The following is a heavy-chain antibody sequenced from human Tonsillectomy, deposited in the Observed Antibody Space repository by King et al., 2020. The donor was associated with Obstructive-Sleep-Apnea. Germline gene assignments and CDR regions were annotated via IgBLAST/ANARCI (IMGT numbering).Heavy chain of an antibody. D-gene: IGHD2-15*01. V-gene: IGHV1-46*01. CDR1: GYTFTSYY. CDR3: ALPEKVGSGYCSGGSCYELDY. J-gene: IGHJ4*02. Sequence: QLVQSGAEVKKPGASVKVSCKASGYTFTSYYMHWVRQAPGQGLEWMGIINPTGGSTSYAQKFQGRVTMTSDTSTSTVYMELSSLRSEDTAVYYCALPEKVGSGYCSGGSCYELDYWGQGTLVTVSS. CDR2: INPTGGST.